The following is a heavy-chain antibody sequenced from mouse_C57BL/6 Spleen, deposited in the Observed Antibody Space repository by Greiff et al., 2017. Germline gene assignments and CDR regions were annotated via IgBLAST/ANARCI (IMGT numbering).Heavy chain of an antibody. CDR3: ARPYYYGSSFYYAMDY. CDR2: ISSGSSTI. CDR1: GFTFSDYG. D-gene: IGHD1-1*01. V-gene: IGHV5-17*01. J-gene: IGHJ4*01. Sequence: VQLKESGGGLVKPGGSLKLSCAASGFTFSDYGMHWVRQAPEKGLEWVAYISSGSSTIYYADTVKGRFTISRDNAKNTLFLQMTSLRSEDTAIYYCARPYYYGSSFYYAMDYWGQGTSVTVSS.